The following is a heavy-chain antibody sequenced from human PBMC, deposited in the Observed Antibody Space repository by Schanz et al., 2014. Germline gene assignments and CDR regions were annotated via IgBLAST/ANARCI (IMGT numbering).Heavy chain of an antibody. CDR2: INGGGETT. CDR1: GFTFSDYY. CDR3: ARGNYGMDV. Sequence: QVHLVESGGGLVKPGGSLRLSCAASGFTFSDYYMTWIRQAPGKGLEWVSYINGGGETTYYADSVRGRFTISRDNAKNSLFLQMNRLRAEDTAKYYCARGNYGMDVWGQGTTVTVSS. J-gene: IGHJ6*02. V-gene: IGHV3-11*01.